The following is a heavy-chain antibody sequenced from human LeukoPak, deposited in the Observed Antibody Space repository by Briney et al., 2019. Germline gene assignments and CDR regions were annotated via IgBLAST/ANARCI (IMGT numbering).Heavy chain of an antibody. D-gene: IGHD5-12*01. V-gene: IGHV5-51*01. J-gene: IGHJ4*02. CDR3: ARRQYSGYDFDY. CDR1: GYRFGNYW. CDR2: IYPRDSNI. Sequence: GESLKISCKGSGYRFGNYWIAWVRQMPGKGLEWMGIIYPRDSNIRYSPSFQGQVTVSADKSISTAYLQWSSLEASDTAMYYCARRQYSGYDFDYWGQGTLVTVSS.